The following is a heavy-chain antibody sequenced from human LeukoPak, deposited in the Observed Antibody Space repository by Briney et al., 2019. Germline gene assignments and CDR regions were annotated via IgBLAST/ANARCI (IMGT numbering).Heavy chain of an antibody. CDR1: GYTFTVFY. CDR2: IYSDSGDT. CDR3: ARGGDLVLPYFDY. J-gene: IGHJ4*02. V-gene: IGHV1-2*04. D-gene: IGHD3-10*01. Sequence: ASVKVSSKASGYTFTVFYIHWVRQAPGQGLEWMGWIYSDSGDTNYAQKFQGCVTMTRDTSISTAYMELSRLTSDDTAVYYCARGGDLVLPYFDYWGQGTLVTVSS.